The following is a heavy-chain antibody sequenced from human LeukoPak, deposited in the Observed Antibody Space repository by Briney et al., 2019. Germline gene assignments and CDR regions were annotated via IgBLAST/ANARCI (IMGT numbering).Heavy chain of an antibody. CDR2: IYTSGST. CDR3: ASQRPYTGTYYFDY. D-gene: IGHD1-1*01. J-gene: IGHJ4*02. Sequence: SQTLSLTCTVSGGSISSGSYYWSWIRQPAGKGLEWIGRIYTSGSTNYNPSLKSRVTISVDTSKNQFSLKLCSVTAADTAVYYCASQRPYTGTYYFDYWGQGTLVTVSS. CDR1: GGSISSGSYY. V-gene: IGHV4-61*02.